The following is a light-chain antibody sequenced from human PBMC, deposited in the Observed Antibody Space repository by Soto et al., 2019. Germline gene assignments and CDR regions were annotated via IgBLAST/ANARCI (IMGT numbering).Light chain of an antibody. J-gene: IGKJ1*01. V-gene: IGKV1-5*03. CDR3: QQYHSYST. Sequence: GDRVTFTCRASQTISRRLAWYQQKPGKAPKLLIYQASNLESGVPSRFSGSGSGTEFSLTISSLQPDDFATYYCQQYHSYSTFGQGTKVDIK. CDR2: QAS. CDR1: QTISRR.